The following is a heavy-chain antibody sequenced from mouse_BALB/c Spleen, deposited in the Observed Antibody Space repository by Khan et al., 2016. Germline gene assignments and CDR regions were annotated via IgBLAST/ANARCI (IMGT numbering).Heavy chain of an antibody. V-gene: IGHV3-2*02. Sequence: EVQLQESGPGLVKPSQSLSLTCTVTDYSITSDYAWNWIRQFPGNKLEWMGYISYSGSTSYNPSLKSRISITRDTSKNQFCLQLNSVTTEDTATYYCARYYYGSSYWYFDVWGAGTTVTVSS. CDR3: ARYYYGSSYWYFDV. J-gene: IGHJ1*01. D-gene: IGHD1-1*01. CDR2: ISYSGST. CDR1: DYSITSDYA.